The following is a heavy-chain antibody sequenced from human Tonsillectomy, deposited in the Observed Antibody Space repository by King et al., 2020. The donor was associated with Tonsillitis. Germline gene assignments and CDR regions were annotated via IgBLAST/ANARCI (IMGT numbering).Heavy chain of an antibody. CDR3: AKDWYNGNDEAYAFDI. V-gene: IGHV3-23*04. D-gene: IGHD1-20*01. Sequence: VQLVESGGGLVQPGGSLRLSCAASGFTFSSYAMSWVRQAPGKGLEWCSAISGSGGSTYYSDSVKGRFTISRDYSKNTRCLQMNSRIAEDTAGYYCAKDWYNGNDEAYAFDIWGQGTMVTVSS. J-gene: IGHJ3*02. CDR1: GFTFSSYA. CDR2: ISGSGGST.